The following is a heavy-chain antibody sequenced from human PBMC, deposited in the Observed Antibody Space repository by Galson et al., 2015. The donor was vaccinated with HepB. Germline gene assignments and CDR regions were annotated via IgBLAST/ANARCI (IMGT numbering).Heavy chain of an antibody. Sequence: TLSLTCTVSGGSISSGSYYWSWIRQPAGKGLEWIGRIYTSGSTNYNPSLKSRVTMSVDTSKNQFSLKLSSVTAADTAVYYCARDSESGFWSYMDVWGKGTTVTVSS. V-gene: IGHV4-61*02. CDR1: GGSISSGSYY. CDR3: ARDSESGFWSYMDV. D-gene: IGHD3-3*01. CDR2: IYTSGST. J-gene: IGHJ6*03.